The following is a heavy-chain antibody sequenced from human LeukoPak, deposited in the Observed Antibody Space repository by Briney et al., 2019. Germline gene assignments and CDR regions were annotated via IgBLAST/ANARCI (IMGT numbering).Heavy chain of an antibody. CDR1: GGSISSSSYY. D-gene: IGHD6-13*01. Sequence: PSETLSLTCTVSGGSISSSSYYWGWIRQPPGKGLEWIGSIYYSGSTYYNPSLKSRVTISVDTSKNQFSLKLSSVTAADTAVYCCARLKGAAAGTSWGQGTLVTVSS. CDR3: ARLKGAAAGTS. CDR2: IYYSGST. J-gene: IGHJ4*02. V-gene: IGHV4-39*01.